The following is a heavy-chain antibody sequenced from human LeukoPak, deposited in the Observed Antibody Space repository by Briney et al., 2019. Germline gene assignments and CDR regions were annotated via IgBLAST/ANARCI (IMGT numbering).Heavy chain of an antibody. J-gene: IGHJ4*02. D-gene: IGHD3-22*01. CDR3: ATRVYYDSSGYYFDY. Sequence: ASVKVSCKVSGYTLTELSMHWVRQAPGKGLWCRGGFYPEDGETIYAQNFQGRVTMTEDTSTDTAYMELSSLRPEDTGVYYCATRVYYDSSGYYFDYWGQRTLVTVSS. V-gene: IGHV1-24*01. CDR2: FYPEDGET. CDR1: GYTLTELS.